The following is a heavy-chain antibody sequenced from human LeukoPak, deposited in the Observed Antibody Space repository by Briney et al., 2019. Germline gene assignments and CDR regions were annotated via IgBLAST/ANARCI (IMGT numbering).Heavy chain of an antibody. CDR2: INPNSGGT. J-gene: IGHJ4*02. CDR3: ASETGYTREKRYYYGSGSTYYFDY. D-gene: IGHD3-10*01. Sequence: ASVKVSFKPSGYTFTGYYMHWVRQAPGQGLEGMGCINPNSGGTNYAQKFQGRVTMTRDTSISTAYMELSRLRSDDTAVYYCASETGYTREKRYYYGSGSTYYFDYWGQGTLVTVSS. V-gene: IGHV1-2*02. CDR1: GYTFTGYY.